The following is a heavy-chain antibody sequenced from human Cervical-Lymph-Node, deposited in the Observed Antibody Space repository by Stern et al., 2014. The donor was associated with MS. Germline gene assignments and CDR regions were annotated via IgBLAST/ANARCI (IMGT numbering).Heavy chain of an antibody. J-gene: IGHJ4*02. CDR2: IYPGDSDT. CDR3: ARDYGDYAFDY. V-gene: IGHV5-51*01. Sequence: VQLVQSGAEVKKPGESLKISCKGSGYSFTANWIAWVRKMPGKGLEWMWIIYPGDSDTRYSPSFQGKVTISADKSISTAYLQWSSLKASDTAMYYCARDYGDYAFDYWGQGTLVTVSS. CDR1: GYSFTANW. D-gene: IGHD4-17*01.